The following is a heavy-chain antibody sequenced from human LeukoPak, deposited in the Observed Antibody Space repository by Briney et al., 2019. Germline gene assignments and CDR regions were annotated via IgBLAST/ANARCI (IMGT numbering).Heavy chain of an antibody. CDR2: ISSSSSYI. CDR1: GFTFSSYS. D-gene: IGHD5-18*01. CDR3: ARDSNTAMSLYGMDV. J-gene: IGHJ6*02. Sequence: PGGSLRLSCAASGFTFSSYSMNWVRQAPGKGLEWVSSISSSSSYIYYADSVKGRFTISRDNAKNSLYLQMNSLRAEDTAVYYCARDSNTAMSLYGMDVWGQGTTVTVSS. V-gene: IGHV3-21*01.